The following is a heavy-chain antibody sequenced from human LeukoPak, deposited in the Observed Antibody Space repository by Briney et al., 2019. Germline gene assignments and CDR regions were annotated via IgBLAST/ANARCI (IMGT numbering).Heavy chain of an antibody. CDR1: GYTFTSYG. V-gene: IGHV1-18*01. J-gene: IGHJ4*02. Sequence: GASVKVSCKASGYTFTSYGISWVRQAPGQGLEWMGWISAYNGNTNYAQKFQGRVTITRDTSASTAYMELSSLRSEDTAVYYCARPGYSYGYRLDYWGQGTLVTVSS. CDR2: ISAYNGNT. D-gene: IGHD5-18*01. CDR3: ARPGYSYGYRLDY.